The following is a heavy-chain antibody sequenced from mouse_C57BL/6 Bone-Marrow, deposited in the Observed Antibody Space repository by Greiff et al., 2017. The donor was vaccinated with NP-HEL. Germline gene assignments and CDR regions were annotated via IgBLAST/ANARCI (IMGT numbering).Heavy chain of an antibody. J-gene: IGHJ2*01. CDR2: IHPNSGST. Sequence: QVHVKQSGAELVKPGASVKLSCKASGYTFTSYWMHWVKQRPGQGLEWIGMIHPNSGSTNYNEKFKSKATLTVDKSSSTAYMQLSSLTSEDSAVYYCARDPYFDYWGQGTTLTVSS. CDR1: GYTFTSYW. V-gene: IGHV1-64*01. CDR3: ARDPYFDY.